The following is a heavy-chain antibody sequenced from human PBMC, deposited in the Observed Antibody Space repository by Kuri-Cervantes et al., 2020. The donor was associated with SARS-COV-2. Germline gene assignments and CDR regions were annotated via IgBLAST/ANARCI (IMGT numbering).Heavy chain of an antibody. V-gene: IGHV3-7*01. J-gene: IGHJ4*02. CDR1: GFTFDDYG. Sequence: GESLKISCAASGFTFDDYGMSWVRQAPGKGLEWVANIKQDGSEKYYVDSVKGRFTISRDNAKNSLYLQMNSLRAEDTAVYYCARETSGYEYYFDYWGRGTLVTVSS. CDR3: ARETSGYEYYFDY. D-gene: IGHD5-12*01. CDR2: IKQDGSEK.